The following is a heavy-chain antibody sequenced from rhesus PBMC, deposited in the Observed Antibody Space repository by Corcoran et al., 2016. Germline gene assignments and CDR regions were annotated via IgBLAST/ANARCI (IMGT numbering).Heavy chain of an antibody. CDR1: GYSISGYY. Sequence: QVQLQESGPGLVKPSETLSLTCAVSGYSISGYYWSWILQAPGKGLEWIGYITYNGSTRYKPSLKGRVTISRDTSKNQFSLKLSSVTAAETAVYYCARVGYSSGWDYFDYWGQGVLVTVSS. J-gene: IGHJ4*01. D-gene: IGHD6-31*01. CDR2: ITYNGST. CDR3: ARVGYSSGWDYFDY. V-gene: IGHV4-122*02.